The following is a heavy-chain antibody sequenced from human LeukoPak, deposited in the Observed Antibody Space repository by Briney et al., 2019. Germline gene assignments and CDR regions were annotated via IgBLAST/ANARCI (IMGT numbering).Heavy chain of an antibody. CDR1: GFTFSSYE. CDR2: ISSSGSTI. D-gene: IGHD6-19*01. V-gene: IGHV3-48*03. Sequence: GGSLRLSCAASGFTFSSYEMNWVRQAPGKGLEWVSYISSSGSTIYYADSVKGRFTISRDNAKNSLYLQMNSLRAEDTAVYYCAREQWLGTYDYWGQGTLVTASS. CDR3: AREQWLGTYDY. J-gene: IGHJ4*02.